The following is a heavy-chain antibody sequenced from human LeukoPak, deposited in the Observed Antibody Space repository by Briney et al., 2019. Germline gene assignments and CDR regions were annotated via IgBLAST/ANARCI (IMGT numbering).Heavy chain of an antibody. J-gene: IGHJ4*02. CDR2: IYPGDSDT. CDR1: GYIFSTYW. CDR3: ARPGYCSTTSCSAIDY. V-gene: IGHV5-51*01. Sequence: TGESLKISCKGSGYIFSTYWIGWVRQMPGKGLEWIGIIYPGDSDTRYSPSFQGQVTISADKSISTAFLHWSSLKASDTAMYYCARPGYCSTTSCSAIDYWGQGTLVTVSS. D-gene: IGHD2-2*01.